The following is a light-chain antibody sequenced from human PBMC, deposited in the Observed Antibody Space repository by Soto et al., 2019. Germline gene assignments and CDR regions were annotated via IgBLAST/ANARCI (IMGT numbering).Light chain of an antibody. V-gene: IGKV3-11*01. CDR1: QSVSSY. J-gene: IGKJ4*01. Sequence: EIVLTQSPATLSLSPGERATLSCRASQSVSSYLAWYQQRPGQAPRLLIYDASSRATGIPARFSGSGSATDFPLTITSLEPEDSAVYYCQQRSNWPSTFGGGTKVDI. CDR3: QQRSNWPST. CDR2: DAS.